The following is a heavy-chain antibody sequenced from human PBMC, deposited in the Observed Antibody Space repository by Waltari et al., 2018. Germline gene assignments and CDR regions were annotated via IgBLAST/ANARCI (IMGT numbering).Heavy chain of an antibody. CDR3: AVGFWGSGSYIDH. V-gene: IGHV4-30-2*01. Sequence: QLQLQETGSGLVKPSQTLSLTCAVSGDSINNGGYSWTWIRQPPGKGLEWIGYIYHSGSTYYGPSLKSRVTISVDRSKNQFSLKLSSVTAADTAVYYCAVGFWGSGSYIDHWGQGTLVTVSP. J-gene: IGHJ4*02. CDR2: IYHSGST. D-gene: IGHD3-10*01. CDR1: GDSINNGGYS.